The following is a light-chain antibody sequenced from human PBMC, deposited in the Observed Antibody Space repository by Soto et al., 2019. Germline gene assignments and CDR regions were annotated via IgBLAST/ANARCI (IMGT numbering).Light chain of an antibody. J-gene: IGKJ4*01. CDR1: QSISSW. V-gene: IGKV1-5*03. CDR2: KAS. Sequence: DIQMTQSPSTLSASVGDRVTITCRASQSISSWLAWYQHKPGKAPTLLIYKASSLESGVPSRVSGSGSGTEFTLTISSLQPDDFATYYCQQYKSYPLTFGGGTKVET. CDR3: QQYKSYPLT.